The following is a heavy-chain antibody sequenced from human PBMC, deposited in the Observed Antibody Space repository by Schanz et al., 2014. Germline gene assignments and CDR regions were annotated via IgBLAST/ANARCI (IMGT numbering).Heavy chain of an antibody. CDR1: GFTVSSNY. D-gene: IGHD3-9*01. V-gene: IGHV3-66*01. CDR2: IYGGST. J-gene: IGHJ4*02. CDR3: ARTTNPFNFDSWPYLDY. Sequence: EVQLVESGGGLVQPGGSLRLSCAASGFTVSSNYMSWVRQAPGKGLEWVSFIYGGSTYYTDSVKGRFTISRDNSKNMLYLQMNSLRAEDTAVYYCARTTNPFNFDSWPYLDYWGQGTLVTVSS.